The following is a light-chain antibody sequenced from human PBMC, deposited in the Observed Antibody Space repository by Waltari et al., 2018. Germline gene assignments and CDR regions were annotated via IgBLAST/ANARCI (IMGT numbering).Light chain of an antibody. CDR2: DAS. CDR3: QKYNSAPRT. J-gene: IGKJ1*01. V-gene: IGKV1-27*01. CDR1: QDIGTY. Sequence: DIQMTQSPSSLSASVGDRVTIACWASQDIGTYLAWYQQKPGNVPKLLIYDASTLQPGVPSRFSGSGSGTDFTLTISSLQPADVATYYCQKYNSAPRTFGQGTKVEIK.